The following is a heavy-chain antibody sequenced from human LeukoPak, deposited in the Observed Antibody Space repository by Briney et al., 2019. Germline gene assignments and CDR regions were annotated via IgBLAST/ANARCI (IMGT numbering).Heavy chain of an antibody. CDR1: GYTFTSYG. CDR3: ARAIGLTMVRNHYYGMDV. J-gene: IGHJ6*02. CDR2: ISAYNGNT. D-gene: IGHD3-10*01. Sequence: GASVKVSCKVSGYTFTSYGISWVRQAPGQGLEWMGWISAYNGNTNYAQKLQGRVTMTTDTSTSTAYMELRSLRSDDTAVYYCARAIGLTMVRNHYYGMDVWGQGTTVTVSS. V-gene: IGHV1-18*01.